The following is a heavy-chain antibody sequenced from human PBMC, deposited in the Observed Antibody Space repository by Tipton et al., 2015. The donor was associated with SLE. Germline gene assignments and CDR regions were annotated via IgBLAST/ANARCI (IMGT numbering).Heavy chain of an antibody. Sequence: GSLRLSCAASGFTFSSYWMSWVRQAPGKGLEWVANIKQDGSEKYYVDSVKGRFTISRDNAKNSLYLQMNSLRAEDTAVYYCARDRVVRGVIRPLDYWGQGTLVTVSS. CDR1: GFTFSSYW. CDR2: IKQDGSEK. J-gene: IGHJ4*02. D-gene: IGHD3-10*01. CDR3: ARDRVVRGVIRPLDY. V-gene: IGHV3-7*01.